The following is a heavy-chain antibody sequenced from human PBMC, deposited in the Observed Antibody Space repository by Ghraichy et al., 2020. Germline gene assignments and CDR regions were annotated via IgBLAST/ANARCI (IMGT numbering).Heavy chain of an antibody. Sequence: LSLTCAASGFTFSGSAMHWVRQASGKGLEWIGRIRSKTNNYATAYGASVKGRFTISRDDSKNTAYLQVNSLKTEDTAVYYCSRLQPWKTYYDSNNYYVFDYWGRGTLVTVSS. J-gene: IGHJ4*02. CDR3: SRLQPWKTYYDSNNYYVFDY. CDR2: IRSKTNNYAT. CDR1: GFTFSGSA. D-gene: IGHD3-22*01. V-gene: IGHV3-73*01.